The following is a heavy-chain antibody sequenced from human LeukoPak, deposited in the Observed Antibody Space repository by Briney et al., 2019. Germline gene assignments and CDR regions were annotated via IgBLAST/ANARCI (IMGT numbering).Heavy chain of an antibody. CDR2: IWYDGSNK. Sequence: GRSLRLSRAASGFTFSSYGMHWVRQAPGKGLEWVAVIWYDGSNKYYADSVKGRFTISRDNSKNTLYLQMNSLRAEDTAVYYCARRPNYDYFDYWGQGTLVTVSS. J-gene: IGHJ4*02. D-gene: IGHD3-16*01. CDR3: ARRPNYDYFDY. CDR1: GFTFSSYG. V-gene: IGHV3-33*01.